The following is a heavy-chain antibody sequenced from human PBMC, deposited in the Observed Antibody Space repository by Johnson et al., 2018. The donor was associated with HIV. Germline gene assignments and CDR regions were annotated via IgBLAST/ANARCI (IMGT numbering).Heavy chain of an antibody. CDR2: INSDVSST. Sequence: VQLVESGGGVVQPGRSLRLSCAASGFTFSRYAMHWVRQAPGKGLVWVSRINSDVSSTSYADSVKGRFTISRDNAKNTLYLQMNSLRAEDTAVYYCARDPPEHSPIQLGLWGRRGHDAFDIWGQGTMVTVSS. CDR3: ARDPPEHSPIQLGLWGRRGHDAFDI. J-gene: IGHJ3*02. D-gene: IGHD5-18*01. V-gene: IGHV3-74*01. CDR1: GFTFSRYA.